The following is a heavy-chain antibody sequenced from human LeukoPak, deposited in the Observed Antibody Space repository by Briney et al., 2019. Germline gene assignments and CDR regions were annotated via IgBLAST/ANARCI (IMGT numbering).Heavy chain of an antibody. Sequence: PGGSLRLSCAASGFTFSSYWMHWVRQAPGKGLVWVSRINSDGSSTSYADSVKGRFTISRDNAKNTLYLQMNSLRAEDTAVYCCAASEEYCSSAVYYWGQGTLVNVSS. CDR1: GFTFSSYW. CDR2: INSDGSST. J-gene: IGHJ4*02. CDR3: AASEEYCSSAVYY. D-gene: IGHD6-6*01. V-gene: IGHV3-74*01.